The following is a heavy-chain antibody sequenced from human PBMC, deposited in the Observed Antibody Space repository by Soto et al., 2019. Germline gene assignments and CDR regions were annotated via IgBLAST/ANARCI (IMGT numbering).Heavy chain of an antibody. CDR3: ARDQGEYYYDSSGYYSRWFDP. Sequence: PSETLSLTCTVSGGSISSYYWSWIRQPAGKGLEWIGRIYTSGSTNYNPSLKSRVTMSVDTSKNQFSLKLSSVTAADTAVYYCARDQGEYYYDSSGYYSRWFDPWGQGTLVTVSS. J-gene: IGHJ5*02. D-gene: IGHD3-22*01. V-gene: IGHV4-4*07. CDR2: IYTSGST. CDR1: GGSISSYY.